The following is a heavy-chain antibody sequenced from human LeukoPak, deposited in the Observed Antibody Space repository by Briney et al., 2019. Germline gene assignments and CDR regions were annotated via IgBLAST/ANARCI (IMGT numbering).Heavy chain of an antibody. CDR3: ARVHSGWYNPGCFDY. CDR1: GGSISSGGYS. Sequence: PSETLSLTRAVSGGSISSGGYSWSWIRQPPGKGLEWIGYIYHSGSTYYNPSLKSRVTISVDRSKNQFSLKLSSVTAADTAVYYCARVHSGWYNPGCFDYWGQGTLVTVSS. J-gene: IGHJ4*02. V-gene: IGHV4-30-2*01. CDR2: IYHSGST. D-gene: IGHD6-19*01.